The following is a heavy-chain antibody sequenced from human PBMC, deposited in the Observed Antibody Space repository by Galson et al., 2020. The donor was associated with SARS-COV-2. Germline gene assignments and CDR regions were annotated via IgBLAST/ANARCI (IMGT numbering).Heavy chain of an antibody. D-gene: IGHD6-13*01. CDR1: GRSFSGYY. J-gene: IGHJ5*02. Sequence: ETSETLSLTCAVYGRSFSGYYWSWIRQPPGKGLEWIGEINHRGSTNYNPSLKSRVTISVDTSKNQFSLKLSSVTAADTAVYYCARGQYSSSWYGRRNWFDPWGQGTLVTVSS. CDR3: ARGQYSSSWYGRRNWFDP. CDR2: INHRGST. V-gene: IGHV4-34*01.